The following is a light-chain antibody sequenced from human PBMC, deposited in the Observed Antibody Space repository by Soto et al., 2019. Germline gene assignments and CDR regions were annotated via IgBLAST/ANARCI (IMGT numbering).Light chain of an antibody. CDR1: SSDVGGYNY. CDR2: EVN. Sequence: QSALTQPASVSGSPGQSITISCTGTSSDVGGYNYLSWYQQHPGKAPKVMIYEVNNRPSGVSNRFSGSKSGNTASLTISGLQAEDEADYYCSSYTSSGTPVFGGGTQLTVL. V-gene: IGLV2-14*01. CDR3: SSYTSSGTPV. J-gene: IGLJ3*02.